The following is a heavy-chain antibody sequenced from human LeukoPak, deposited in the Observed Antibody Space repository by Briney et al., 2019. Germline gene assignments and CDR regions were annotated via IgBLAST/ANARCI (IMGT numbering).Heavy chain of an antibody. Sequence: SGGSLRLSCAASGFTVSSNYMSWVRQAPGKGLEWISYIGISSGRTQYADSVKGRFTISRDKARNSLYLQMNTLRVEDTAVYYCARDHRYAFDNWGHGTLVTVSS. CDR2: IGISSGRT. J-gene: IGHJ4*01. CDR1: GFTVSSNY. V-gene: IGHV3-11*06. D-gene: IGHD5-12*01. CDR3: ARDHRYAFDN.